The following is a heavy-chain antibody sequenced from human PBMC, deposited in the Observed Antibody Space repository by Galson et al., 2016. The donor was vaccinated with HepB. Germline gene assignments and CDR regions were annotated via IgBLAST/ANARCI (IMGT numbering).Heavy chain of an antibody. J-gene: IGHJ3*01. V-gene: IGHV1/OR15-1*04. CDR3: ARINAATLDAFDV. CDR2: ISPNSGDT. CDR1: GYLFTDYY. D-gene: IGHD3-16*01. Sequence: SVKVSCKASGYLFTDYYIHWVRRAPGQELEWMGWISPNSGDTNYAQKFRGRVTLTRDTSITTSFLELDSLTSDDTATFYCARINAATLDAFDVWGQGTLVTVSS.